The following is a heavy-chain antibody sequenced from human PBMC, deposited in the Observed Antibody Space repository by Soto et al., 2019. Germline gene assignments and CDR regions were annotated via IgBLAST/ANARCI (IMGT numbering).Heavy chain of an antibody. V-gene: IGHV3-30-3*01. CDR1: GFTFSSYA. Sequence: GGSLRLSCAASGFTFSSYAMHWFRQAPGKGLEWVAVMSYDGSNKYYADSVKGRFTISRDSSKNTLNLQVNSLRAEDTAVYYCARGGYCNSTSCYRYGMDVWGQGTTVTVSS. CDR2: MSYDGSNK. J-gene: IGHJ6*02. D-gene: IGHD2-2*03. CDR3: ARGGYCNSTSCYRYGMDV.